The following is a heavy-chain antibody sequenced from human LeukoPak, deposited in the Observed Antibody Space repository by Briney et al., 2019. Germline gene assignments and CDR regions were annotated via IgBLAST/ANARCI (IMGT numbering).Heavy chain of an antibody. J-gene: IGHJ4*02. D-gene: IGHD6-19*01. CDR3: ARRGLYSSGWYWVD. Sequence: PSETLSLTCTVSGGSISSSSYYWGWIRQPPGKGLEWIGSIYYSGSTYYNPSLKSRVTISVDTSKNQFSLKLSSVTAADTAVYYCARRGLYSSGWYWVDWGQGTLVTVSS. CDR1: GGSISSSSYY. CDR2: IYYSGST. V-gene: IGHV4-39*07.